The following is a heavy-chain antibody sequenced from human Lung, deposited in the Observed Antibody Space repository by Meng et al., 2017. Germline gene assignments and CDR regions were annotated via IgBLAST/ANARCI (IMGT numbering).Heavy chain of an antibody. J-gene: IGHJ4*02. CDR3: ARGPTTMAHDFDY. CDR1: GGFCSDYY. Sequence: QGQLQKWGAGLLKPSETLSLTFVVSGGFCSDYYWSWIRQPPGKGLEWIGEINHSGSTNYNPSLESRATISVDTSQNNLSLKLSSVTAADSAVYYCARGPTTMAHDFDYWGQGTLVTVSS. V-gene: IGHV4-34*01. CDR2: INHSGST. D-gene: IGHD4-11*01.